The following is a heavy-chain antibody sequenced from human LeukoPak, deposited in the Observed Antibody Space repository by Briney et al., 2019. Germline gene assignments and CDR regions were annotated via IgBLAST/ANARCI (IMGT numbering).Heavy chain of an antibody. J-gene: IGHJ5*02. D-gene: IGHD6-19*01. V-gene: IGHV3-30*02. CDR2: IRYDGSNK. CDR1: GFTFSSYG. CDR3: ARDLIAVALTNWFDP. Sequence: GGSLRLSCAASGFTFSSYGMHWVRQAPGKGLEWVAFIRYDGSNKYYADSVKGRFTISRDNSKNTLYLQMNSLRAEDTAVYYCARDLIAVALTNWFDPWGQGTLVTVSS.